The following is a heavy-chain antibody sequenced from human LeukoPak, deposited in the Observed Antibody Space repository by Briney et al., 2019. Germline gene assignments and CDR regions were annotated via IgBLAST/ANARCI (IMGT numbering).Heavy chain of an antibody. CDR3: ARDPGSGSYLFQH. J-gene: IGHJ1*01. V-gene: IGHV1-2*02. CDR2: INPNSGGT. D-gene: IGHD3-10*01. Sequence: ASVKVSCKASGYTFTCYYMHWVRQAPGQGLEWMGWINPNSGGTNYEQKFQGRVTMTRDTSISTAYMELSRLKSDDTAVYYCARDPGSGSYLFQHWGQGTLVTVSS. CDR1: GYTFTCYY.